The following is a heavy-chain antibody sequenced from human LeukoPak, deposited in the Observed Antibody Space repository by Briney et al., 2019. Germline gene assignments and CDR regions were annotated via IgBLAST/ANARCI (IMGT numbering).Heavy chain of an antibody. J-gene: IGHJ4*02. D-gene: IGHD3-22*01. Sequence: PGGSLRLSCAASGFTVSSNYMSWVRQAPGKGLEWVSVIYSGGSTYYADSVKGRFTISRDNSKNTLYLQINSLRAEDTAVYYCASGDRGPCEFDYWGQGTLVTVSS. V-gene: IGHV3-53*01. CDR3: ASGDRGPCEFDY. CDR1: GFTVSSNY. CDR2: IYSGGST.